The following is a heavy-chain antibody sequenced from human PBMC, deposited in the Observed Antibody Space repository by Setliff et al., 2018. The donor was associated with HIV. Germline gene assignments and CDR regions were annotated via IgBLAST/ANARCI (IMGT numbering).Heavy chain of an antibody. D-gene: IGHD3-22*01. Sequence: PGGSLRLSCAASGFTFSSYWMSWVRQAPGKGLEWMANIKQDGSEKYYVDSVKGRFTISRDNAKNSLYLQMNSLRAEDTAVYYCATDPYYYDSSGHFDSWGQGTLVTVSS. CDR3: ATDPYYYDSSGHFDS. V-gene: IGHV3-7*01. CDR2: IKQDGSEK. CDR1: GFTFSSYW. J-gene: IGHJ4*02.